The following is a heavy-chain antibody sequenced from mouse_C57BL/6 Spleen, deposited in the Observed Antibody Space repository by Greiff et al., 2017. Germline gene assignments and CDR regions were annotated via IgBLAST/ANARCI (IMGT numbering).Heavy chain of an antibody. CDR3: TTCSSHAMYD. CDR2: IDPENGDT. CDR1: GFNIKDDY. Sequence: EVKLQQSGAELVRPGASVKLSCTASGFNIKDDYMHWVKQRPEQGLEWIGWIDPENGDTEYASKFQGKATITADTSDNTAYLQLSSLTSEDTAVYYCTTCSSHAMYDWGQGTSVTVSS. D-gene: IGHD1-1*01. V-gene: IGHV14-4*01. J-gene: IGHJ4*01.